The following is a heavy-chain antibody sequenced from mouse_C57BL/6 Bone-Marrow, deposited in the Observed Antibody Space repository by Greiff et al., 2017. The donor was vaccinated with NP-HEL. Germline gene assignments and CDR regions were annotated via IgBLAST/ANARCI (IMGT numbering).Heavy chain of an antibody. Sequence: EVMLVESEGGLVQPGSSMKLSCTASGFTFSDYYMAWVRQVPEKGLEWVANINYDGSSTYYLDSLKSRFIISRDNAKNILYLQMSSLKSEDTATYYCARWYYGVDYWGQGTTLTVSS. J-gene: IGHJ2*01. V-gene: IGHV5-16*01. D-gene: IGHD1-2*01. CDR2: INYDGSST. CDR3: ARWYYGVDY. CDR1: GFTFSDYY.